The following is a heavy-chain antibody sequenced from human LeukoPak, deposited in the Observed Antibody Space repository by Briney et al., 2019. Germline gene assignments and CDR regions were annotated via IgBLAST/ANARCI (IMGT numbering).Heavy chain of an antibody. CDR1: GFTFSSYS. J-gene: IGHJ4*02. V-gene: IGHV3-21*01. CDR3: ARDSQEFQSPLFDY. Sequence: KSGGSLRLSCAASGFTFSSYSMNWVRQAPGKGLEWVSSISSSSSYIYYADSVKGRFTISRDNAKNSLYLQMNSLRAEDTAVYYCARDSQEFQSPLFDYWGQGTLVTVSS. D-gene: IGHD3-10*01. CDR2: ISSSSSYI.